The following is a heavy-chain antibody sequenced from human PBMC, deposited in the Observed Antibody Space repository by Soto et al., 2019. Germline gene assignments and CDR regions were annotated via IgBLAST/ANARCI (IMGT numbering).Heavy chain of an antibody. V-gene: IGHV4-59*01. Sequence: SETLSLTCTVSGGSIRSYYWTWIRQPPGKGLERIGYIYNSGSPNYNPSLRSRVTMSLLTSKNQFSLKLTSVTAADTAVYYCARDIRAAAYNWFDPWGQGILVTVSS. CDR3: ARDIRAAAYNWFDP. J-gene: IGHJ5*02. CDR2: IYNSGSP. CDR1: GGSIRSYY. D-gene: IGHD6-13*01.